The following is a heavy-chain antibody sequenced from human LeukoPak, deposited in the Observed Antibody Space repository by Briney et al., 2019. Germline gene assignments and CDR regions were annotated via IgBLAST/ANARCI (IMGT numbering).Heavy chain of an antibody. V-gene: IGHV4-31*03. CDR2: IYYSGST. J-gene: IGHJ6*02. CDR1: GGSISSGGYY. D-gene: IGHD3-22*01. CDR3: ARSPPAQWLNYGMDV. Sequence: SETLSLTCTVSGGSISSGGYYWSWIRQHPGKGLEWIGYIYYSGSTYYNPSLKSRVTISVDTSKNQFSLKLSSVTAADTAVYYCARSPPAQWLNYGMDVWGQGTTVTVSS.